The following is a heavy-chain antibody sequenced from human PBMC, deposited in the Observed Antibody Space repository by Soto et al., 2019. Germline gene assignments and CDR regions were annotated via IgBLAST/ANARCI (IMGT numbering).Heavy chain of an antibody. CDR1: GFTFSSYA. J-gene: IGHJ4*02. D-gene: IGHD6-19*01. Sequence: GGSLRLSCAASGFTFSSYAMSWVRQAPGKGLEWVSAISTSGVTTYYADSVKGRFTIPRDNSKNTLYLHMNSLRAEDTAVYYCAKHGSGWELFDYWGQGTLVTVSS. V-gene: IGHV3-23*01. CDR2: ISTSGVTT. CDR3: AKHGSGWELFDY.